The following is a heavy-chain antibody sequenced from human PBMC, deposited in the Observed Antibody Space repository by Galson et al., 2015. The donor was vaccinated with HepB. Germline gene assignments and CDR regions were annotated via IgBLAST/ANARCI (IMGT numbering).Heavy chain of an antibody. V-gene: IGHV3-74*01. D-gene: IGHD2-15*01. J-gene: IGHJ3*02. Sequence: SLRLSCAASGFTFSSYWMHWVRQAPGKGLVWVSGINSDGSSTTYADSVKGRFTISRDNAKDTLYMQMSSLRAEDTAVYYCARTFRAPYCVGGSCYRDDAFDIWGQGTLVTVSS. CDR3: ARTFRAPYCVGGSCYRDDAFDI. CDR2: INSDGSST. CDR1: GFTFSSYW.